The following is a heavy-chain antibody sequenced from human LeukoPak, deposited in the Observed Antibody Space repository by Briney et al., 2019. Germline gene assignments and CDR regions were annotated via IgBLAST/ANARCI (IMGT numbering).Heavy chain of an antibody. Sequence: GGTLRLYWTASGFTLSSYAMSWVRHAPGKGLEVVSAISFSGNTYHPDSVKGRCSISRSSSKNPLYLQTHGLRAEYAAADYCSKAPVTTCSGAYCSPFDYWGQGTMATAYS. CDR3: SKAPVTTCSGAYCSPFDY. J-gene: IGHJ4*02. CDR2: ISFSGNT. D-gene: IGHD2-21*01. CDR1: GFTLSSYA. V-gene: IGHV3-23*01.